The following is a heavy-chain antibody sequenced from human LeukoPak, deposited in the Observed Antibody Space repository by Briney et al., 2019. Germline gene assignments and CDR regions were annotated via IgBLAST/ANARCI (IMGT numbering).Heavy chain of an antibody. CDR1: GFTFRNYW. CDR3: VRNLAVAGTCFDS. Sequence: GGSLRLSCAASGFTFRNYWMSWVRQVPGTGLEWVANIKQDGSDRNYVTSVRGRFTISRDNAESSLYLQMNSPRAEDTAVYYCVRNLAVAGTCFDSWGQGTLVTVSS. CDR2: IKQDGSDR. J-gene: IGHJ4*02. V-gene: IGHV3-7*03. D-gene: IGHD6-19*01.